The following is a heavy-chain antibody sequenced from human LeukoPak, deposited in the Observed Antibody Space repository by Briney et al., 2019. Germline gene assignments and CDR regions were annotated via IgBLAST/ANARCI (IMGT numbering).Heavy chain of an antibody. CDR2: IYYSGST. CDR3: ANTGPYGSGSYYSL. J-gene: IGHJ4*02. V-gene: IGHV4-59*08. D-gene: IGHD3-10*01. Sequence: SETLSLTCTVSGGSISSYYWSWIRQPPGKGLEWIGYIYYSGSTNYNPSLKSRVTISVDTSKNQFSLKLSSVTAADTAVYYCANTGPYGSGSYYSLWGQGTLVTVSS. CDR1: GGSISSYY.